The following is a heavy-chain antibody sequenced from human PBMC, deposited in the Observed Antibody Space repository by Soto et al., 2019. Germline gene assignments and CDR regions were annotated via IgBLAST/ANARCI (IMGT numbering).Heavy chain of an antibody. CDR1: GYNFAGYW. J-gene: IGHJ4*02. D-gene: IGHD3-3*01. CDR2: IYPSDSDT. CDR3: ARGGVSTRTFDY. Sequence: GESLKISCKGSGYNFAGYWIAWVRQMPGKGLELMGIIYPSDSDTRYRPSFQGQVTISADKSISSAYLQWSSLRASDTAMHYCARGGVSTRTFDYWGQGTPVTRLL. V-gene: IGHV5-51*01.